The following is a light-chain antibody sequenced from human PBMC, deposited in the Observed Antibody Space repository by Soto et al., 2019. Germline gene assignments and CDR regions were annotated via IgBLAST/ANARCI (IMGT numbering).Light chain of an antibody. J-gene: IGKJ1*01. CDR3: QRYNNYPWT. CDR2: DAS. V-gene: IGKV1-5*01. Sequence: DIQMTQSPSTLSASIGDRVTITCRASQSVSDWLAWYQQKPGKAPTLLIYDASILQSGVPSRFSGSGSGTEFTLTISSLQPDDFATYYCQRYNNYPWTFGPGTRWIS. CDR1: QSVSDW.